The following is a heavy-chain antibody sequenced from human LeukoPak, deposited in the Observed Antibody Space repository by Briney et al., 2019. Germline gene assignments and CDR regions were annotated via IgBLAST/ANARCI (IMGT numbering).Heavy chain of an antibody. J-gene: IGHJ4*02. Sequence: PGGSLRLSCAASGFTFTDAWMNWVRQAPGKGLEWVGLIRKEANGGTSEYAAPVKGRFTISRDDSTNTIFLQMNSLKTEDTAVYYCAADYARPVTFDSWGQGTLVTVSS. CDR2: IRKEANGGTS. D-gene: IGHD4-23*01. CDR1: GFTFTDAW. CDR3: AADYARPVTFDS. V-gene: IGHV3-15*01.